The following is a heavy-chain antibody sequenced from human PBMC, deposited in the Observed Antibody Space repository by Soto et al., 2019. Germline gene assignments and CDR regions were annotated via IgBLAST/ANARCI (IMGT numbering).Heavy chain of an antibody. V-gene: IGHV1-3*01. D-gene: IGHD2-2*02. CDR2: INAGNGNT. Sequence: GASVKVSCKASGYTFTSYAMHWVRQAPGQRLEWMGWINAGNGNTKYSQKFQGRVTITRDTSASTAYMELSSLRSEDTAVYYCARGAYCSSTSCYSGPFDYWGQGTLVTVSS. CDR3: ARGAYCSSTSCYSGPFDY. J-gene: IGHJ4*02. CDR1: GYTFTSYA.